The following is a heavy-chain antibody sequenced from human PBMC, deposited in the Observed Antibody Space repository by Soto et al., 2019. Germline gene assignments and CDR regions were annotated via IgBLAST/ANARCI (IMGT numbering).Heavy chain of an antibody. CDR3: ARGLYAGWSPYDAFAI. D-gene: IGHD2-8*01. V-gene: IGHV4-59*01. CDR1: GGSISSYY. J-gene: IGHJ3*02. CDR2: IYYSGST. Sequence: SETLSLTCTVSGGSISSYYWSWIRQPPGKGLEWIGYIYYSGSTNYNPSLKSRVTISVDTSKNQFSLKLSSVTAADTAVYYCARGLYAGWSPYDAFAIWGQGTMVTVSS.